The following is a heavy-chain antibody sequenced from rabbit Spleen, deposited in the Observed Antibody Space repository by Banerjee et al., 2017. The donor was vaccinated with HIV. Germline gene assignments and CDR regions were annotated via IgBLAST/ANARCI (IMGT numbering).Heavy chain of an antibody. V-gene: IGHV1S7*01. J-gene: IGHJ4*01. D-gene: IGHD7-1*01. CDR3: VREAGYAGYGDGNL. CDR2: IDPVFGST. Sequence: QLEESGGDLVKPGASLTLTCTASGFSFSSSDYMCWVRQAPGKGLEWIGYIDPVFGSTVYASWVNGRFTISSHNAQNTLYLQLNSLTAADTATYFCVREAGYAGYGDGNLWGPGTLVTVS. CDR1: GFSFSSSDY.